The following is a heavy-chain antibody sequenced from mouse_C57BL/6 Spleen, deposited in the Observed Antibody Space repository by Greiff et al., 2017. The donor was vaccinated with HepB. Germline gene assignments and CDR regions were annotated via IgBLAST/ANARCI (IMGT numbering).Heavy chain of an antibody. CDR2: IYPRSGNT. D-gene: IGHD2-3*01. CDR3: ARMNDGYLAY. Sequence: VQLVESGAELARPGASVKLSCKASGYTFTSYGISWVKQRTGQGLEWIGEIYPRSGNTYYNEKFKGKATLTADKSSSTAYMELRSLTSEDSAVYFCARMNDGYLAYWGQGTLVTVSA. J-gene: IGHJ3*01. V-gene: IGHV1-81*01. CDR1: GYTFTSYG.